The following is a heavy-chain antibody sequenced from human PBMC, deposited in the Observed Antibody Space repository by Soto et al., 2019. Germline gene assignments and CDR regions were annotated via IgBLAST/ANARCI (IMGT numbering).Heavy chain of an antibody. CDR1: GYTFTNYA. CDR3: ARAPQDSSGHNTMVY. J-gene: IGHJ4*02. V-gene: IGHV1-3*01. Sequence: VASVKVSCKASGYTFTNYAMHWVRQAPGQRLEWMGWINAGNGNTKYSQKFQGRVTITRDTSTSTVYMELSSLRSEDTAVYYCARAPQDSSGHNTMVYWGQGTLVTVSS. CDR2: INAGNGNT. D-gene: IGHD3-22*01.